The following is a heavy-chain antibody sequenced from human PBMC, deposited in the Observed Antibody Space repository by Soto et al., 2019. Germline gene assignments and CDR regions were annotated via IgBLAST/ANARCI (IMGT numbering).Heavy chain of an antibody. V-gene: IGHV3-11*01. CDR2: ISISGTGI. CDR3: ARAYPDAFDI. CDR1: VFTFTDYY. J-gene: IGHJ3*02. Sequence: RGSLLLSWAPSVFTFTDYYMNWIRQAPGNGLELVSYISISGTGIYYPDSVSGRLTIPMDNPKNSPYLQMSSLRAEDTSVYYCARAYPDAFDIWGQGTMVTVSS.